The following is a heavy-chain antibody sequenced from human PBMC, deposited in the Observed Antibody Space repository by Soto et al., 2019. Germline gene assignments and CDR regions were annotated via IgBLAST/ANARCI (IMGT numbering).Heavy chain of an antibody. D-gene: IGHD6-6*01. CDR2: IWYDGSNK. J-gene: IGHJ6*02. V-gene: IGHV3-33*08. CDR3: ARDIAARLDYYYGMDV. CDR1: GFTFSNYI. Sequence: QSGGSLRLSCAASGFTFSNYIMHWVRQAPGKGLEWVAVIWYDGSNKYYADSVKGRFTISRDNSKNTLYLQMNSLRAEDTAVYYCARDIAARLDYYYGMDVWGQGTTVTVSS.